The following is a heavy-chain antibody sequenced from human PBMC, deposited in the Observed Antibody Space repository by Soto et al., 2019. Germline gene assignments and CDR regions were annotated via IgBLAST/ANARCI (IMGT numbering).Heavy chain of an antibody. CDR1: GLTVSSNY. D-gene: IGHD3-10*01. CDR2: LYSGGST. J-gene: IGHJ3*02. V-gene: IGHV3-53*02. CDR3: ARDRPGDEGDGFDI. Sequence: EVQLVETGGGLIQPGGSLRLSCAASGLTVSSNYMNWVRQAPGKGLEWVSALYSGGSTHYAGSVKRRFIISRENSKNTVYLQMNSLRVEDTAIYYCARDRPGDEGDGFDIWGHGKMVTVSS.